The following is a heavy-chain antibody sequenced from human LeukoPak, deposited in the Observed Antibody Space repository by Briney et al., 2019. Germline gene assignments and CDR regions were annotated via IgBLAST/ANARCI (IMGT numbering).Heavy chain of an antibody. CDR2: ISYDGSNK. CDR3: AKEPRPYSSSWYYLDY. Sequence: GGSLRLSCAASGFTFSSYGMHWVRQAPRKGLEWVAVISYDGSNKYYADSVKGRFTISRDNSKNTLYLQMNSLRAEDTAVYYCAKEPRPYSSSWYYLDYWGQGTLVTVSS. D-gene: IGHD6-13*01. J-gene: IGHJ4*02. V-gene: IGHV3-30*18. CDR1: GFTFSSYG.